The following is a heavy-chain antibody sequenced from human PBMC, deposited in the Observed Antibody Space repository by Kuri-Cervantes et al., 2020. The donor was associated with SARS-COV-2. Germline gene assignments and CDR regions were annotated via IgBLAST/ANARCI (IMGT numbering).Heavy chain of an antibody. CDR3: ARGTYYDFWSGYSNAFDI. Sequence: GSLRLSCAVYGGSFSGYYWSWIRQPPGKGLEWIGEINHSGSTNYNPSLKSRVTISVDTSKNQFSLKLSSVTAADTAVYYCARGTYYDFWSGYSNAFDIWGQGTMVTVSS. D-gene: IGHD3-3*01. J-gene: IGHJ3*02. V-gene: IGHV4-34*01. CDR2: INHSGST. CDR1: GGSFSGYY.